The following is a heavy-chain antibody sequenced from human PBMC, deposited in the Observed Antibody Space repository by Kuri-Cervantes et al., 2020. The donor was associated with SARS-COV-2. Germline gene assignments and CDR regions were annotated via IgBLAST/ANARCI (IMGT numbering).Heavy chain of an antibody. CDR3: ARNRYCSSTSCYMEFSF. CDR1: GFTFKTYG. Sequence: GGSLRLSCAASGFTFKTYGMHWVRQAPGKGLEWVAFTRYDGNNQYYGDSVKGRFSISRDNAKNSLYLQMNSLRAEDTAVYYCARNRYCSSTSCYMEFSFWGQGTLVTVSS. D-gene: IGHD2-2*02. CDR2: TRYDGNNQ. J-gene: IGHJ4*02. V-gene: IGHV3-30*02.